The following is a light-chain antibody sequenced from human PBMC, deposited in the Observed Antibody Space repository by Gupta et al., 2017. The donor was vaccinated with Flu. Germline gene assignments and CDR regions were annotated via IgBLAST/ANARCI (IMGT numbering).Light chain of an antibody. Sequence: NFMLTQPHSVSESPGKTVTISCTRSSGSIASNYVQWYQQRPGSSPTIVIYEDNQRPSGVPDRFSGSIDSSSNSASLTISGLKTEDEADYYCQCCDSNNHVVFGGGTKLTVL. CDR1: SGSIASNY. V-gene: IGLV6-57*01. J-gene: IGLJ2*01. CDR3: QCCDSNNHVV. CDR2: EDN.